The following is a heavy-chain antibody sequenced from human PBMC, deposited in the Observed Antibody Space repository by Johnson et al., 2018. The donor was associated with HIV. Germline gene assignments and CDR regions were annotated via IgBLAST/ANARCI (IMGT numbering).Heavy chain of an antibody. D-gene: IGHD4-17*01. J-gene: IGHJ3*02. Sequence: QVQLVESGGGVVQPGTSLRLSCEASGLSLSAYGLHWVRQAPGKGLEWLAVIWPDGSNRFYADSVKGRFTISRDNSKNTLSLQMNSLRADDTAVYYCGREWSNTRWTYGLDIWGQGTMVTVSS. CDR2: IWPDGSNR. V-gene: IGHV3-33*01. CDR3: GREWSNTRWTYGLDI. CDR1: GLSLSAYG.